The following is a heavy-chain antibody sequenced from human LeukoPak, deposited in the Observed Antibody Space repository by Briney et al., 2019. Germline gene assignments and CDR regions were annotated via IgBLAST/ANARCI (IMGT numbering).Heavy chain of an antibody. CDR2: IYSGTI. CDR3: ARDPYSGGYGDDYYYYMDV. J-gene: IGHJ6*03. CDR1: GFTFDDYG. V-gene: IGHV3-66*01. Sequence: PGGSLRLSCAASGFTFDDYGMSWVRQAPGKGLEWVSFIYSGTIHYSDSVKGRFTISRDNSKNTLYLQMSSLRAEDTAVYYCARDPYSGGYGDDYYYYMDVWGKGTTVTISS. D-gene: IGHD1-26*01.